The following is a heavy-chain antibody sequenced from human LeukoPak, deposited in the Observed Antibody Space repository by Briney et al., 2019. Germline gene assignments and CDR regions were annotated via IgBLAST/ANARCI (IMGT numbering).Heavy chain of an antibody. D-gene: IGHD2-2*01. CDR1: GYTFTGYY. CDR3: ARTQLTNYYCYGMDV. V-gene: IGHV1-2*02. CDR2: INPNSGGT. J-gene: IGHJ6*02. Sequence: ASVKVSCKASGYTFTGYYMHWVRQAPGQGLEWMGWINPNSGGTNYAQKFQGRVTMTRDTSISTAYMELSRLRSDDTAVYYCARTQLTNYYCYGMDVWGQGTTVTVSS.